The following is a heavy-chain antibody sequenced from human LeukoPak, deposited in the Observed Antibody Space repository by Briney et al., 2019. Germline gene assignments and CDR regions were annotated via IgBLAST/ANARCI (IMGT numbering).Heavy chain of an antibody. Sequence: GGSLRLSCAASGFTFSSYSMNWVRQAPGKGLEWISSISSSSSYIYYADSVKGRFTISRDNAKNSLYLQMNSLRAEDTAVYYCAREEGEYAFDIWGQGTMVTVSS. V-gene: IGHV3-21*01. CDR2: ISSSSSYI. J-gene: IGHJ3*02. CDR3: AREEGEYAFDI. D-gene: IGHD1-26*01. CDR1: GFTFSSYS.